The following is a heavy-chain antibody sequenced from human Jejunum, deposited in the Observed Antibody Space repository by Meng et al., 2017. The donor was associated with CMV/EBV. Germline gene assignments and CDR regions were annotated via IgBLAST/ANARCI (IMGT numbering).Heavy chain of an antibody. CDR1: GFTFSSYN. CDR2: ISSSSRYI. CDR3: ARDIDH. V-gene: IGHV3-21*01. Sequence: RGDSGGGLVKPGGSLRLSCIGSGFTFSSYNMNWVRQAPGKGLEWVSSISSSSRYINYADSVKGRFTISRDNAKNSLYLQMNSLRVEDTAIYYCARDIDHWGQGTLVTVSS. J-gene: IGHJ5*02.